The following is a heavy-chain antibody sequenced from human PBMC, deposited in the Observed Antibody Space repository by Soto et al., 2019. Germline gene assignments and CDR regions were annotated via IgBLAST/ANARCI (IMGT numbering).Heavy chain of an antibody. CDR2: ISSSSSTI. Sequence: GGSLRLSCAASGFTFSSYSMNWVRQAPGKGLEWVSYISSSSSTIYYADSVKGRFTISRDNAKNSLYLQMNSLRDEDTAVYYCAREVVTIFGVVRSVWGQGTTVTVSS. D-gene: IGHD3-3*01. V-gene: IGHV3-48*02. J-gene: IGHJ6*02. CDR3: AREVVTIFGVVRSV. CDR1: GFTFSSYS.